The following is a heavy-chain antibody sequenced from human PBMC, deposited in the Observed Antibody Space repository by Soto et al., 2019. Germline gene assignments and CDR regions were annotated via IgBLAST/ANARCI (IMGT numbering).Heavy chain of an antibody. V-gene: IGHV4-34*01. CDR2: INHSGST. D-gene: IGHD7-27*01. J-gene: IGHJ4*02. Sequence: PSETLSLTCAVYGGSLSGYYWSWIRQPPGKGLEWIGEINHSGSTNYNPSLKSRVTISVDTSKNQFSLKLSSVTAADTAVYYCARGWGRIFDYWGQGTLVTVS. CDR1: GGSLSGYY. CDR3: ARGWGRIFDY.